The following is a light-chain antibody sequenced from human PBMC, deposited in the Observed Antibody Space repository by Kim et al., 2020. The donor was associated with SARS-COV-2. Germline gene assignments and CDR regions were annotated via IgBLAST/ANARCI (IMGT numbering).Light chain of an antibody. J-gene: IGLJ2*01. CDR1: SSDIGTYTF. Sequence: QSITISGTRTSSDIGTYTFLSWYQQNPAKAPKLMIFNVRNRPSGVSSRFSGSKSGNAASLTISGLQAEDEAVYYCSSYTTTGTYITFGGGTQLTVL. CDR3: SSYTTTGTYIT. V-gene: IGLV2-14*03. CDR2: NVR.